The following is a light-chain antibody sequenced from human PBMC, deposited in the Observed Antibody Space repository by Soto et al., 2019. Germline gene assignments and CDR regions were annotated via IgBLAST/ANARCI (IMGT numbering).Light chain of an antibody. CDR3: QQYGTSPMYT. Sequence: EIVLTQSPGTLALSPGERATLSCRASQIVSTTYLAWYQQKPGQAPRLLIYGSSSRAPGIPDRFSGSGSGTDLTLTFSRLEPEDFAVYYCQQYGTSPMYTFGQGTKLEI. CDR1: QIVSTTY. J-gene: IGKJ2*01. CDR2: GSS. V-gene: IGKV3-20*01.